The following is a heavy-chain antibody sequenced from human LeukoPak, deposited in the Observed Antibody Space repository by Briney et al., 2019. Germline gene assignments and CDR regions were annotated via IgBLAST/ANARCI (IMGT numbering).Heavy chain of an antibody. Sequence: PSETLSLTCAVYGVSFSGYYWSWIRQPAGKGLEWIGYIYYSGSTNYNPSLKSRVTISVDTSKSQFSLKLSSVTAADTAVYYCARGPKSKYFDYWGQGTLVTVSS. CDR1: GVSFSGYY. CDR2: IYYSGST. CDR3: ARGPKSKYFDY. V-gene: IGHV4-59*01. J-gene: IGHJ4*02.